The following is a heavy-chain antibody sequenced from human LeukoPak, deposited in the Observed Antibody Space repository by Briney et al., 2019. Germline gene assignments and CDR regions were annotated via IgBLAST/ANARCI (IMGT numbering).Heavy chain of an antibody. J-gene: IGHJ4*02. CDR1: GFTFSSYA. Sequence: GGSLRLSCAASGFTFSSYAMHWVRQASGKGLEWVGRIRSKANNYATTYAASVKGRFTISRDDSKNTAYLQMHSLKTEDTAVYYCTRLGYNYDTSGNYWGQGTLVTVSS. CDR3: TRLGYNYDTSGNY. CDR2: IRSKANNYAT. D-gene: IGHD3-22*01. V-gene: IGHV3-73*01.